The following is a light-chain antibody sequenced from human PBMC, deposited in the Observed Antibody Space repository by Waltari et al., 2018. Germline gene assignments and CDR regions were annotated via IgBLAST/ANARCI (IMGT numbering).Light chain of an antibody. J-gene: IGLJ3*02. CDR2: NDR. Sequence: SYVLTQSPSVSLAPGKTARITCGGDNIGTKSVHWYQQKAGLAPILVIYNDRDRPAGIPERFSASNSGNTATLTISRVEAGDEADYYCQVGDTVNVVFGGGTKLTVL. CDR3: QVGDTVNVV. CDR1: NIGTKS. V-gene: IGLV3-21*04.